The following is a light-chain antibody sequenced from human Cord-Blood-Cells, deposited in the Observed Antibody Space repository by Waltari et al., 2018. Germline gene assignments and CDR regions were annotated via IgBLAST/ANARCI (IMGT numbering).Light chain of an antibody. CDR1: QSVSSH. CDR3: QQYNNWPPT. J-gene: IGKJ1*01. Sequence: EIVMSQSPATLSVSAGERATLSCRARQSVSSHLAWYQQPPGQDPRLLIYGADTRSTGIPARFRGSGSGTEFTLTNSRLQSGDFAVYYGQQYNNWPPTFGQGTKVEIK. CDR2: GAD. V-gene: IGKV3-15*01.